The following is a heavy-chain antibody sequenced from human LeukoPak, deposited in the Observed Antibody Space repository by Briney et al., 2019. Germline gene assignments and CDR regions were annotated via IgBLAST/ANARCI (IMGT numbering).Heavy chain of an antibody. CDR3: ARGSPTLLGAFDI. D-gene: IGHD7-27*01. Sequence: GGSLRLSCAASGFTFSSYAMHWVRQAPGKGLEYVSAISSNGGSTYYANSVKGRFTISRDNSKNTLYLQMGSLRAEDMAVYYCARGSPTLLGAFDIWGQGPMVTVSS. CDR1: GFTFSSYA. J-gene: IGHJ3*02. V-gene: IGHV3-64*01. CDR2: ISSNGGST.